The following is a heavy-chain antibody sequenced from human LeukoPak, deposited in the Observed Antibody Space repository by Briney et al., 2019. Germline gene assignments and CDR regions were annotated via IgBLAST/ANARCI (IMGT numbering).Heavy chain of an antibody. CDR1: GFTFSSYA. CDR2: ISGSGGST. CDR3: AKEWGGYPFGLCDY. D-gene: IGHD3-16*01. J-gene: IGHJ4*02. V-gene: IGHV3-23*01. Sequence: GGSLRLSCAAAGFTFSSYAMSWVRQAPGKGLEWVSAISGSGGSTYYADSVKGRFTISRDNSKNTLYLQMNSLRAEDTAVYYCAKEWGGYPFGLCDYWGQGTLVTVSS.